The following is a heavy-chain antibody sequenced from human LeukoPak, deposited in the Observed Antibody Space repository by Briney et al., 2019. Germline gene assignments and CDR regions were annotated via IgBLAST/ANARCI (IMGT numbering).Heavy chain of an antibody. CDR3: ARDMGSGSSYGDFDY. D-gene: IGHD3-10*01. Sequence: LSGGSLRLSCAASGFTVSSNYMSWVRQAPGKGLEWVSVIYIGGSTYYADSVKGRFTISRDNSKNTLYLQMNSLRAEDTAVYYCARDMGSGSSYGDFDYWGQGTLVTVSS. V-gene: IGHV3-66*01. J-gene: IGHJ4*02. CDR2: IYIGGST. CDR1: GFTVSSNY.